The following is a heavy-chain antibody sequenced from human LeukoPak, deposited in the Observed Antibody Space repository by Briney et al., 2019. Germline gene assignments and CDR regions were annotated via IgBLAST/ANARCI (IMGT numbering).Heavy chain of an antibody. CDR2: IYYSGST. V-gene: IGHV4-39*01. Sequence: PSETLSLTCTVSGGSISSSSYYWGWIRQPPGKGLEWIGSIYYSGSTYYNPSLKSQVTISVDTSKNQFSLKLSSVTAADTAVYYCARHRSVYGDYLNWFDPWGQGTLVTVSS. CDR1: GGSISSSSYY. CDR3: ARHRSVYGDYLNWFDP. D-gene: IGHD4-17*01. J-gene: IGHJ5*02.